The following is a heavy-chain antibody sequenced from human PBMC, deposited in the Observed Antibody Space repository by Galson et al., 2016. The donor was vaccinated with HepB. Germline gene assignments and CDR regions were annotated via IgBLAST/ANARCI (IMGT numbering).Heavy chain of an antibody. J-gene: IGHJ4*02. D-gene: IGHD4/OR15-4a*01. V-gene: IGHV4-4*02. CDR3: TRGTLGSVATMAFDY. CDR1: GDSISNNYW. Sequence: SETLSLTCAVSGDSISNNYWWTWVRQSPGQGLEWIEEIYQTGTAHYNPSFTSRATISIDKSKNEISLRLASVTAADMAVYYCTRGTLGSVATMAFDYWGQGTLVTVSS. CDR2: IYQTGTA.